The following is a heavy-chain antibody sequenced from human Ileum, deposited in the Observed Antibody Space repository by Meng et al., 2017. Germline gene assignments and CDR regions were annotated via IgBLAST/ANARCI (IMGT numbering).Heavy chain of an antibody. J-gene: IGHJ6*02. D-gene: IGHD5/OR15-5a*01. CDR1: GFTFSTYA. CDR2: ISGSGGST. CDR3: AKVYVYYYGMDV. V-gene: IGHV3-23*01. Sequence: GGSLRLSCAASGFTFSTYAMTWVRQAPGKGLEWVSAISGSGGSTYYADSVKGRFTISRDNSKNTLYLQMNSLRAEDTAVYYCAKVYVYYYGMDVWGQGTMVTVSS.